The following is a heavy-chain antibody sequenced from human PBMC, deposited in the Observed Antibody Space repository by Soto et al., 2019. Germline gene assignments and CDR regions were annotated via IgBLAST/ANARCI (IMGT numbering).Heavy chain of an antibody. Sequence: QVQVVQSGPEVRNPGTSVKVSCKTSGFTFTNSAVQWVRQARGQRLEWIGWIIVGSGNTNYLQNLQGRITITRDTATGTAYMELSGLRSEDTAMYYCAAEIYSCGDCCHFDYWGQGTLVTVSS. CDR2: IIVGSGNT. CDR3: AAEIYSCGDCCHFDY. CDR1: GFTFTNSA. V-gene: IGHV1-58*01. D-gene: IGHD2-21*02. J-gene: IGHJ4*02.